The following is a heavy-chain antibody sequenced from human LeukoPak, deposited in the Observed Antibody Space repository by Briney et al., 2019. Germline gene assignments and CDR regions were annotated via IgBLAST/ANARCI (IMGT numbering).Heavy chain of an antibody. V-gene: IGHV3-11*06. J-gene: IGHJ4*02. Sequence: KTGGSLRLSCAASGFTFSDYYMSWIRQAPGKGLEWVSYISSSSSYINYADSVKGRFTISRDNAKNSLYLQMNSLRSEDTAVYYCARSGDYGDLTYDYWGQGTLVTVSS. CDR2: ISSSSSYI. D-gene: IGHD4-17*01. CDR1: GFTFSDYY. CDR3: ARSGDYGDLTYDY.